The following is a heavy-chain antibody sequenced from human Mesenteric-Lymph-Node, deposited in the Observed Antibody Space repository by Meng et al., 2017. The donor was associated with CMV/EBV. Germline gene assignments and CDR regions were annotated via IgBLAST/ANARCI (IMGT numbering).Heavy chain of an antibody. CDR3: ARGYSLSSTVTLYFAY. CDR1: GGTFSSYA. J-gene: IGHJ4*02. V-gene: IGHV1-69*10. Sequence: SVKVSCKASGGTFSSYAISWVRQAPGQGLEWMGGIIPILGIANYAQKFQGRVTITADKSTSTAYMELSSLRSGDTAVYYWARGYSLSSTVTLYFAYWGQGTLVTVSS. D-gene: IGHD4-11*01. CDR2: IIPILGIA.